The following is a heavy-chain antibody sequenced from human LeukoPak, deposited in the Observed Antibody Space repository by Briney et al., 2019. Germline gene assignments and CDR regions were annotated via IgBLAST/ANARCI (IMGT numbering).Heavy chain of an antibody. CDR2: INAGNGNT. CDR3: ARVLGLMLSVLGY. Sequence: ASVKVSCKASGYTFTSYAMHWVRQAPGQRLEWMGWINAGNGNTKYSQKSQGRVTITRDTSASTAYMELSSLRSEDTAVYYCARVLGLMLSVLGYWGQGTLVTVSS. CDR1: GYTFTSYA. V-gene: IGHV1-3*01. D-gene: IGHD7-27*01. J-gene: IGHJ4*02.